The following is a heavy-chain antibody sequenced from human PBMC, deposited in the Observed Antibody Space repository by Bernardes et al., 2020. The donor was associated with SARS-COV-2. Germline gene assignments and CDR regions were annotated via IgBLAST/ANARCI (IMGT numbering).Heavy chain of an antibody. CDR1: GFTFSDHY. D-gene: IGHD4-17*01. CDR3: AAVTTGGY. CDR2: TRNKANSYTT. Sequence: GSLRLSCAASGFTFSDHYMDWVRQAPGKGLEWVGRTRNKANSYTTEYAASVKGRFTISRDDSKNSLYLQMNSLKTEDTAVYYCAAVTTGGYWGQGTLVTVSS. V-gene: IGHV3-72*01. J-gene: IGHJ4*02.